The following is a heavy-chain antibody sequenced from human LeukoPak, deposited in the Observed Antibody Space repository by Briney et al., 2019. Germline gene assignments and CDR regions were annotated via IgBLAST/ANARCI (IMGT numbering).Heavy chain of an antibody. V-gene: IGHV3-21*04. D-gene: IGHD1/OR15-1a*01. CDR1: GFTFSSYS. Sequence: GGSLRLSCAASGFTFSSYSMNWVRQAPGKGLEWVSSISSSSSYIYYADSVKGRFTISRDNAKNSLYLQMNSLRAEDTAVYHCAKQPQAEFDYWGQGTLVTVSS. J-gene: IGHJ4*02. CDR3: AKQPQAEFDY. CDR2: ISSSSSYI.